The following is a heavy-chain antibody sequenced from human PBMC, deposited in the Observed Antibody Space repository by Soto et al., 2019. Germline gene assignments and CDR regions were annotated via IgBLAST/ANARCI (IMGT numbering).Heavy chain of an antibody. V-gene: IGHV1-46*01. D-gene: IGHD3-3*01. CDR2: INPSGGST. J-gene: IGHJ6*02. CDR3: AREISSIGDYYYYGMDV. CDR1: GYTFTSYY. Sequence: ASVKVSCKASGYTFTSYYMHWVRQAPGQGLEWMGIINPSGGSTSYAQKFQGRVTMTRDTSTSTVYMELSSLRSEDTAVYYCAREISSIGDYYYYGMDVWGQGTTVTVSS.